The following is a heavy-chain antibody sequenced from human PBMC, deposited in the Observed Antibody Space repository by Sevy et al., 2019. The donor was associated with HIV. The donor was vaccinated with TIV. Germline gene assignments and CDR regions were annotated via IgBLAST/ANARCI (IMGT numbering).Heavy chain of an antibody. J-gene: IGHJ4*02. V-gene: IGHV3-15*01. CDR1: GFTFSNAW. CDR3: TTDLRNYYYSSGYYPVFDY. Sequence: GGSLRLSCAASGFTFSNAWMSWVRQAPGKGLEWVGRIKSKTDGGTTDYAAPVKGRFTISRDDSKNTLYLQMNSLKTDDTAVYYCTTDLRNYYYSSGYYPVFDYWGQGTLVTVSS. CDR2: IKSKTDGGTT. D-gene: IGHD3-22*01.